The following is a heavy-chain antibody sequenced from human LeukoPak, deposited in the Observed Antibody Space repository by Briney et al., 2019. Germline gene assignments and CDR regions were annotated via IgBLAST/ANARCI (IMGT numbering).Heavy chain of an antibody. J-gene: IGHJ4*02. CDR3: ATVRRQLVDY. Sequence: PGGSLRLSCAASGFTFSSYEMNWVRQAPGNGLEWVSYISSTGASTFSADSVKGRFTISRDNAKNSLYLHMNSLRADDTAVYYCATVRRQLVDYWGQGALVAVSP. D-gene: IGHD6-13*01. CDR2: ISSTGAST. V-gene: IGHV3-48*03. CDR1: GFTFSSYE.